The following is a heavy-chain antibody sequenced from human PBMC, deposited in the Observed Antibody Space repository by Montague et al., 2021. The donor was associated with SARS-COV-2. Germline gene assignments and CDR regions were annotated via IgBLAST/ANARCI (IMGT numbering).Heavy chain of an antibody. CDR2: INHSGYT. Sequence: SETLSLTCAVYGASSSNYYWSWIRQSPGKGLEWVGEINHSGYTDYSPSLESRLTISLDSSKKQFSLKMTSVTAADTAIYYCASAPRYSFGFWAYWGQGTLVSVPS. J-gene: IGHJ4*02. CDR1: GASSSNYY. D-gene: IGHD5-12*01. V-gene: IGHV4-34*01. CDR3: ASAPRYSFGFWAY.